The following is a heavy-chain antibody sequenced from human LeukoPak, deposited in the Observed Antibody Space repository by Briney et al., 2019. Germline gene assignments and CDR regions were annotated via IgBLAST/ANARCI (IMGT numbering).Heavy chain of an antibody. D-gene: IGHD2-21*02. V-gene: IGHV3-48*02. J-gene: IGHJ3*02. Sequence: GGSLRLSCAASGFTFSSYGMHWVRQAPGKGLEWVSYISSSSTIYYADSVKGRFTISRDNAKKSLYLQMNSLRDEDTAVYYCVRDTAFAFDIWGQGTMVTVSS. CDR2: ISSSSTI. CDR3: VRDTAFAFDI. CDR1: GFTFSSYG.